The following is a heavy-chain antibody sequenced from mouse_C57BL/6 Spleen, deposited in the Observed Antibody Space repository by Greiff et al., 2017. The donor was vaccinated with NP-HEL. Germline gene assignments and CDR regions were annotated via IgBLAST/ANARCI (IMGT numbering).Heavy chain of an antibody. CDR3: ARENYDYDVSFAY. CDR1: GYAFSSSW. Sequence: VQLQQSGPELVKPGASVKISCKASGYAFSSSWMNWVKQRPGKGLEWIGRIYPGDGDTNYNGKFKGKATLTADKSSSTAYMQISSLTSEDSAVYFCARENYDYDVSFAYWGQVTLVTVAA. J-gene: IGHJ3*01. D-gene: IGHD2-4*01. CDR2: IYPGDGDT. V-gene: IGHV1-82*01.